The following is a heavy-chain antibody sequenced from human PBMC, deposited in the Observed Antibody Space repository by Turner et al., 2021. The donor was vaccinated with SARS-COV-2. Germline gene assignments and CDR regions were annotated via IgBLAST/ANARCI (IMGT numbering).Heavy chain of an antibody. CDR1: GFPFSSYG. CDR3: ARDKGEGSSGWLIPSGSYYFDY. J-gene: IGHJ4*02. V-gene: IGHV3-33*01. CDR2: IWYDGSNK. D-gene: IGHD6-19*01. Sequence: VQLVESGGGVVQPGRSMRLSCAASGFPFSSYGMHWVRQAPGKGLEWVAFIWYDGSNKYYADSVKGRFTISRDNSKNTLYLQMNSLRAEDTAVYYCARDKGEGSSGWLIPSGSYYFDYWGQGTLVTVSS.